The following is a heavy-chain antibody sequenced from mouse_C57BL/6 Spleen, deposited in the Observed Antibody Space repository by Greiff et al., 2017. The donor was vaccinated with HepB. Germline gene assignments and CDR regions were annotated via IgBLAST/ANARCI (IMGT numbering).Heavy chain of an antibody. V-gene: IGHV5-9*01. D-gene: IGHD1-1*01. J-gene: IGHJ1*03. CDR1: GFTFSSYT. CDR2: ISGGGGNT. Sequence: EVKVVESGGGLVKPGGSLKLSCAASGFTFSSYTMSWVRQTPEKRLEWVATISGGGGNTYYPDSVKGRFTISRDNAKNTLYLQMSSLRSEDTALYYCARHNGSRWYFDVWGTGTTVTVSS. CDR3: ARHNGSRWYFDV.